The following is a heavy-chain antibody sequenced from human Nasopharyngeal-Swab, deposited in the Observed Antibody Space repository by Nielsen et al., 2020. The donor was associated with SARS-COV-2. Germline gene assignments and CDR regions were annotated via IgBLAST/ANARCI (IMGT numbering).Heavy chain of an antibody. CDR3: ARDERSYLDY. CDR1: GFTISSYS. V-gene: IGHV3-48*02. CDR2: ISSSSSTI. Sequence: WASLSLTCAASGFTISSYSMNWVRQAPGKGLEWVSYISSSSSTIYYADSVKGRFTISRDNAKNSLYLQMNSLRDEDTAVYYCARDERSYLDYWGQGTLVTVSS. J-gene: IGHJ4*02.